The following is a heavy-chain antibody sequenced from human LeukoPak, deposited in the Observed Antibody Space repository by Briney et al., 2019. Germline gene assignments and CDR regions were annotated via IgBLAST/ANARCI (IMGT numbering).Heavy chain of an antibody. V-gene: IGHV4-38-2*02. J-gene: IGHJ2*01. CDR2: IYRSGST. Sequence: SETLSHTYSVSGYSVSSIKSVFYWGWIRQPPGKGLEWIGSIYRSGSTYYTPSLESRVTISVDTSKNQFSLNLTSVTAADTAVYYCARANTVVSRLEGFFDHWGRGTLVTVSS. CDR3: ARANTVVSRLEGFFDH. CDR1: GYSVSSIKSVFY. D-gene: IGHD4-23*01.